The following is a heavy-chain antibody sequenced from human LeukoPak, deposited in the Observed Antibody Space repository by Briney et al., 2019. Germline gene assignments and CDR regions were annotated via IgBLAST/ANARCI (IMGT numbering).Heavy chain of an antibody. CDR3: ARGGYSSSPGDY. D-gene: IGHD6-6*01. J-gene: IGHJ4*02. V-gene: IGHV1-69*05. CDR1: GGTFSSYA. Sequence: SVKVSCKASGGTFSSYAISWVRQAPGQGLEWMGRIIPIFGTANYAQRFQGRVTITTDESTSTAYMELSSLRSEDTAVYYCARGGYSSSPGDYWGQGTLVTVSS. CDR2: IIPIFGTA.